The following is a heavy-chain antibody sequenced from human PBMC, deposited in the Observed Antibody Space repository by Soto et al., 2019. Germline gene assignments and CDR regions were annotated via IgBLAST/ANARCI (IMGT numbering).Heavy chain of an antibody. CDR3: ARGHSSSWQLRYYYGMDV. Sequence: QVPLVQSGAEVKKPGASVKVSCKASGYTFTGYYMHWVRQAPGQGLEWMGWINPNSGGTNYAQKFQGWVTMTRDTSISTAYMELSRLRSDDTAVYYCARGHSSSWQLRYYYGMDVWGQGTTVTVSS. V-gene: IGHV1-2*04. D-gene: IGHD6-13*01. J-gene: IGHJ6*02. CDR2: INPNSGGT. CDR1: GYTFTGYY.